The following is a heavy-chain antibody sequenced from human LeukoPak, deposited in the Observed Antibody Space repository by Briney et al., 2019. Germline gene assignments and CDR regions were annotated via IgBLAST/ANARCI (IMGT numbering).Heavy chain of an antibody. V-gene: IGHV1-2*02. J-gene: IGHJ3*02. Sequence: ASVKVSCKASGYTFTGYYMHWVRQAPGQGLEWMGWINPNSGGTNYAQKFQGRVTMTRDTSISTAYMELSRLRSDDTAVYYCARDRRSYSSGSTDAFDIWGQGTMVTVSS. D-gene: IGHD6-19*01. CDR3: ARDRRSYSSGSTDAFDI. CDR1: GYTFTGYY. CDR2: INPNSGGT.